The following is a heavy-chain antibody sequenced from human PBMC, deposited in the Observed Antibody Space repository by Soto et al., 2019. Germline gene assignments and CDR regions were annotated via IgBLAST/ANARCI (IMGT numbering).Heavy chain of an antibody. CDR1: GVTFRGYW. V-gene: IGHV3-74*03. CDR2: INTDGSVA. Sequence: TGGSLRLSCAASGVTFRGYWMHWVRQAPGKGLVWVSRINTDGSVAMYVDSVKGRFTISRDNSKSTLYLQMNSLRAEDTAVYYCARDGGVGGSYYLDYWGQGTSVTVSS. CDR3: ARDGGVGGSYYLDY. J-gene: IGHJ4*02. D-gene: IGHD1-26*01.